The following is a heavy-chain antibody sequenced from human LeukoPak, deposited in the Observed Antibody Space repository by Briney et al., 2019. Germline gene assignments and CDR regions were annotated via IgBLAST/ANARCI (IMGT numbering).Heavy chain of an antibody. CDR2: ISSGSTYI. V-gene: IGHV3-21*01. J-gene: IGHJ3*02. Sequence: PGGSLRLSCAASGFTFSSYSMNWVRQAPGKGLEWVSSISSGSTYIYYGDSLKGRFTISRDNAKNSLYLQMNSLRAEDTAVYYCARRVASANDASDIWGQGTMVNVSS. CDR1: GFTFSSYS. CDR3: ARRVASANDASDI. D-gene: IGHD6-13*01.